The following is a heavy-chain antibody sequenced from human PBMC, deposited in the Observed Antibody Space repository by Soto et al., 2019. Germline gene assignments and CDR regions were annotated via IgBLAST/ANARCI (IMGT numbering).Heavy chain of an antibody. V-gene: IGHV3-23*01. CDR2: ISGSGGST. D-gene: IGHD3-22*01. CDR1: GFNFSSYA. J-gene: IGHJ4*02. CDR3: AKEVRSMIVVVITSFDY. Sequence: GESLKISCAASGFNFSSYAMSCVRPAPGKGLEWVSAISGSGGSTYYADSVKGRFTISRDNSKNTLYLQMNSLRAEDTAVYYCAKEVRSMIVVVITSFDYWGQGTLVTVSS.